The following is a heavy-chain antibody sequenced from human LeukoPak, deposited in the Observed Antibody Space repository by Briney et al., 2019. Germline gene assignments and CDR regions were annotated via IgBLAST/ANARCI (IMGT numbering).Heavy chain of an antibody. D-gene: IGHD2-2*03. CDR3: ARARGYCSSTSCPPRYWFDP. Sequence: ASVKVSCKPSGYTFTYYFIHWVRQAPGQGLEWMGWVNPNSGDTTYEQNFQGRVTMTRDTSITTAYMELSSLRSDDTAVYYCARARGYCSSTSCPPRYWFDPWGQGTLVTVSS. CDR1: GYTFTYYF. J-gene: IGHJ5*02. CDR2: VNPNSGDT. V-gene: IGHV1-2*02.